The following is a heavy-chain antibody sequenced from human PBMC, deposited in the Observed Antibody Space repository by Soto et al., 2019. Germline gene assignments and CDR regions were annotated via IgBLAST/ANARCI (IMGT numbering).Heavy chain of an antibody. CDR3: ARAERLCSGNRCYLDSLDY. J-gene: IGHJ4*01. CDR1: GYTFKSYG. V-gene: IGHV1-18*01. Sequence: ASVKVSCKASGYTFKSYGISWVRQAPGQGLEWMGWISTYNGDTNYAQKLQGRLTVTTDTFTSTVFMELGSLRSDDTALYYCARAERLCSGNRCYLDSLDYWGQGTLVTVSS. D-gene: IGHD2-15*01. CDR2: ISTYNGDT.